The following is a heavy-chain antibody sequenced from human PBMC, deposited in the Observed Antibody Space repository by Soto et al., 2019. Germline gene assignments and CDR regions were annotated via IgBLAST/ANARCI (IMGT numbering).Heavy chain of an antibody. CDR2: IYPGDSDT. V-gene: IGHV5-51*01. CDR1: GYSFTSYW. CDR3: ARLRYDYGDLENFDY. Sequence: GESLKISCKGSGYSFTSYWIGWVRQMPGKGLEWMGIIYPGDSDTRYSPSFQGQVTISADKSISTAYLQWSSLKASDTAMYYCARLRYDYGDLENFDYWGQGTLVTVSS. D-gene: IGHD4-17*01. J-gene: IGHJ4*02.